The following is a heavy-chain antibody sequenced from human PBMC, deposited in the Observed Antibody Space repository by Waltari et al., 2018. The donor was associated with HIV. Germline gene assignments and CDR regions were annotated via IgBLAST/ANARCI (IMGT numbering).Heavy chain of an antibody. V-gene: IGHV4-39*01. CDR1: GGSISSSSYY. CDR2: RYYSVST. D-gene: IGHD6-13*01. J-gene: IGHJ5*02. CDR3: ARHGEEIAEAGWTRSNWFDP. Sequence: QLQLHESGSGLVKCSETLSLTGTVSGGSISSSSYYCGWFRQPPGKGLVWFGSRYYSVSTTYTPTRRSRITISGATSKNQFYLKLSTVTAADTAVYYCARHGEEIAEAGWTRSNWFDPWGQGTLVTVSS.